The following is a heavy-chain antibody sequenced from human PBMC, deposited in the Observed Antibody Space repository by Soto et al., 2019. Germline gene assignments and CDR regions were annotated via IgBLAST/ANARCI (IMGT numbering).Heavy chain of an antibody. CDR1: GYSFTSYW. V-gene: IGHV5-51*01. Sequence: GESLKISCKGSGYSFTSYWIGWVRQMPGKGLEWMGIIYPGDSDTRYSPSFQGQVTISADKSISTAYLQWSSLKASDTAMYYCARQGGRYDFWSGYLPNGYYGMDVWGQGTTVNVS. D-gene: IGHD3-3*01. CDR3: ARQGGRYDFWSGYLPNGYYGMDV. J-gene: IGHJ6*02. CDR2: IYPGDSDT.